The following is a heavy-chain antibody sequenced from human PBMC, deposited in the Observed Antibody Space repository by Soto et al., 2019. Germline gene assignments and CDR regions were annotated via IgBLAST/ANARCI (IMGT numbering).Heavy chain of an antibody. J-gene: IGHJ4*02. Sequence: EVQLVESGGGLVKPGGSLRLSCAASGFTFSSYSMNWVRQAPGKGLEWVSPISSSSSYIYYADSVKGRFTISRDNAKNSLYLQMNGLRAEDTAVYYCAREWDSSGYYYFDYWGQGTLVTVSS. CDR1: GFTFSSYS. CDR2: ISSSSSYI. V-gene: IGHV3-21*01. CDR3: AREWDSSGYYYFDY. D-gene: IGHD3-22*01.